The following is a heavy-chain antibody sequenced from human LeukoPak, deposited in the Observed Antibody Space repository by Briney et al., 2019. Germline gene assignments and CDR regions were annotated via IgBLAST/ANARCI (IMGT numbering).Heavy chain of an antibody. CDR3: ARVYDSSGYYYALDY. V-gene: IGHV1-69*13. CDR2: IIPICGTA. CDR1: GGTVSSYA. Sequence: SVKVSCKASGGTVSSYAISWVRQAPGQGLEGMGGIIPICGTANYAQKFQGRVTITADESTSTAYMELSSLRSEDTAVYYCARVYDSSGYYYALDYWGQGTLVTVSS. D-gene: IGHD3-22*01. J-gene: IGHJ4*02.